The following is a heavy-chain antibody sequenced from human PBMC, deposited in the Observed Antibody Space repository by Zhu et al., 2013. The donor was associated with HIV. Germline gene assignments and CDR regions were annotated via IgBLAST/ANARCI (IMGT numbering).Heavy chain of an antibody. D-gene: IGHD4-17*01. CDR2: INPGGGST. J-gene: IGHJ3*02. CDR1: GYSFISYY. Sequence: QLVQSGAAVKKPGASVKVSCKASGYSFISYYIHWVRQAPGQGLEWMGVINPGGGSTTYAQKFQGRLTMTRDTSTSTVYMELSSLTSEDTAVYYCARTTVTTDDAVDIWGQGTMVTVSS. CDR3: ARTTVTTDDAVDI. V-gene: IGHV1-46*01.